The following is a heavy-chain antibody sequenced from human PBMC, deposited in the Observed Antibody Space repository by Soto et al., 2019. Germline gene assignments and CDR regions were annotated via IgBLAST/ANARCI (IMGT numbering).Heavy chain of an antibody. CDR2: IWHDGGKR. CDR1: GFTFSNYG. J-gene: IGHJ4*02. V-gene: IGHV3-33*01. Sequence: PGGSLRLSCAASGFTFSNYGMHWVRQAPGKGLEWVAVIWHDGGKRDYADSVKGRFTSSRDNSRDTLYLQMDSLRVEDTAVYYCARDPGQDGPIDYWGQGTLVTVSS. CDR3: ARDPGQDGPIDY.